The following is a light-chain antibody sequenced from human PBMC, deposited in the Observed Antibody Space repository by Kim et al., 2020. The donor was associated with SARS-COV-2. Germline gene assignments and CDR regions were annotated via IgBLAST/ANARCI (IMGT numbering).Light chain of an antibody. Sequence: LTCTLTSGHSSYAIAWHQQQPEKGPRYLMKLNSDGSHSKGDGIPDRFSGSSSGAERSLTISSLQSEDEADYYCQTWGTGIHVIFGGGTQLTVL. CDR2: LNSDGSH. CDR1: SGHSSYA. J-gene: IGLJ2*01. V-gene: IGLV4-69*01. CDR3: QTWGTGIHVI.